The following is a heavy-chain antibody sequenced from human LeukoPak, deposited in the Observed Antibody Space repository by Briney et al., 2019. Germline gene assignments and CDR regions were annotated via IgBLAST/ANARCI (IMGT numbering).Heavy chain of an antibody. V-gene: IGHV4-59*08. Sequence: SETLSLTCTVSGFSISSYYWSWIRQAPGKGLEWIGYIYYSGSTNYNPSLKSRVTISVDTSKNQFSLKVSSVTAADTAVYYCARGITAYFFDYWGQGTLVTVSS. J-gene: IGHJ4*02. D-gene: IGHD1-14*01. CDR2: IYYSGST. CDR3: ARGITAYFFDY. CDR1: GFSISSYY.